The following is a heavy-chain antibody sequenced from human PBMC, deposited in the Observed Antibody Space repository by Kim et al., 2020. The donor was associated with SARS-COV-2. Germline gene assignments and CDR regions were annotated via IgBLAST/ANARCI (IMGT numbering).Heavy chain of an antibody. CDR2: IHTDGTT. CDR1: GFTVSDHY. J-gene: IGHJ4*02. Sequence: GGSLRLSCAAAGFTVSDHYLSWVRQAPGKGLEWISMIHTDGTTYYADSVMGRFTISRDTSKNTLYHQMNNLRAEDTAVYYCRRGHWGDSPSWGQGTRITISS. CDR3: RRGHWGDSPS. D-gene: IGHD2-21*02. V-gene: IGHV3-53*01.